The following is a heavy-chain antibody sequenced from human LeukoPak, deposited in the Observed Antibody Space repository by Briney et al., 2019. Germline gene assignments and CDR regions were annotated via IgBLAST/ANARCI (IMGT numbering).Heavy chain of an antibody. CDR1: GFTFDDYA. D-gene: IGHD3-22*01. Sequence: GGSLRLSCAASGFTFDDYAMHWVRQAPGKGLEWVSGISWNSGSIDYADSVKGRFTISRDNAKNSLYLQMNSLRAEDTALYYCAKGVMIVLDSYFDYWGQGTLVTVSS. CDR3: AKGVMIVLDSYFDY. CDR2: ISWNSGSI. J-gene: IGHJ4*02. V-gene: IGHV3-9*01.